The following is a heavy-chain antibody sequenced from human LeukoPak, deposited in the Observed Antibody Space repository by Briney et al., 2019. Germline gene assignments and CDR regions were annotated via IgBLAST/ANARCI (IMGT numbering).Heavy chain of an antibody. CDR3: ARLNLDYSSSYYFDY. CDR2: IYYSGST. CDR1: GGSISSSSYY. Sequence: PSETLSLTCTVSGGSISSSSYYWGWIRQPPGKGLEWIGSIYYSGSTYYNPSLKSRVTISVDTSKNQFSLKLSSVTAADTAVYYGARLNLDYSSSYYFDYWGQGTLVTVSS. D-gene: IGHD6-6*01. V-gene: IGHV4-39*07. J-gene: IGHJ4*02.